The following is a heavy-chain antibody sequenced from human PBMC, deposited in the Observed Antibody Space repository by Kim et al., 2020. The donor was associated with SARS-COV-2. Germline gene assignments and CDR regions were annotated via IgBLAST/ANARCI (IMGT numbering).Heavy chain of an antibody. CDR3: AREGTVYYDFWGGYLRATGYFEL. Sequence: SETLSLTCAVYGGSFSGYYWSWIRQPPGKGLEWIGEINHSGSTNYNPSLKSGVTISVDTSKNQFSLKLSSVTAADTAVYYWAREGTVYYDFWGGYLRATGYFELWGRGTLVTVSS. CDR1: GGSFSGYY. V-gene: IGHV4-34*01. D-gene: IGHD3-3*01. J-gene: IGHJ2*01. CDR2: INHSGST.